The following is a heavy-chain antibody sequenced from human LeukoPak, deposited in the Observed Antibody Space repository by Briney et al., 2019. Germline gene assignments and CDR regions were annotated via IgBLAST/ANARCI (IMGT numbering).Heavy chain of an antibody. CDR1: GFDFSAYF. Sequence: GGSLRLSCAASGFDFSAYFMSWIRPAPGEGLEWVSHISNSGSNIDYADSVRGRFTISRDNAKNSLYLQMNGLRAEDTAVYYCARASEGMDVWGQGTTVTVSS. CDR2: ISNSGSNI. J-gene: IGHJ6*02. V-gene: IGHV3-11*01. CDR3: ARASEGMDV.